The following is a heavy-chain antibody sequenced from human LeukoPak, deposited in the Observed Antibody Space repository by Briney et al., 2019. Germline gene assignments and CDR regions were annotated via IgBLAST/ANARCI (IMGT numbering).Heavy chain of an antibody. CDR1: GFTFSSYG. V-gene: IGHV3-23*01. Sequence: GGSLRLSCAASGFTFSSYGMNWVRQAPGKGLEWVSVISGSGVSTYYADSVKGRFTISRDNSRNTLYLQMNSLRAEDTAVYYCARERKYDSNFDYWGQGTLVTVSS. CDR3: ARERKYDSNFDY. J-gene: IGHJ4*02. CDR2: ISGSGVST. D-gene: IGHD1-1*01.